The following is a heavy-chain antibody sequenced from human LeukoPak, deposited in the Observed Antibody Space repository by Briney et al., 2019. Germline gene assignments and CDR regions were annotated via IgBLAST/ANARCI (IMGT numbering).Heavy chain of an antibody. D-gene: IGHD1-26*01. Sequence: GGSLRLSCAASGFAFKNYAMTWVRQAPGKGLQGVSNINDNGGQRHYADSVKGRFTISRDNSKNTLFLQMDSLRAEDTAVYYCAKTQWKVGATDYFDYWGHGILVTVSS. CDR1: GFAFKNYA. CDR3: AKTQWKVGATDYFDY. V-gene: IGHV3-23*01. CDR2: INDNGGQR. J-gene: IGHJ4*01.